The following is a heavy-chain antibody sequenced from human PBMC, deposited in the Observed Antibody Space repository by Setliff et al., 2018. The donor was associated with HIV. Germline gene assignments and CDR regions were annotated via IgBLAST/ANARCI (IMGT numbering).Heavy chain of an antibody. CDR3: ARLSLSLVRGIINSGDRFFDY. CDR2: IYYSGNT. V-gene: IGHV4-39*01. Sequence: PSETLSLTCTVSGGSISSNSHYWGWIRQPPGKGLEWIGSIYYSGNTYYNPSLKSRVTISVDTSKNQFSLKLRSVTAADTAVYYCARLSLSLVRGIINSGDRFFDYWGQGSLVTVSS. CDR1: GGSISSNSHY. J-gene: IGHJ4*02. D-gene: IGHD3-10*01.